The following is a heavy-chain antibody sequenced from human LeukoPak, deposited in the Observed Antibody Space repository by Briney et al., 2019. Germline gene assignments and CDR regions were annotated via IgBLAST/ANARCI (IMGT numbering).Heavy chain of an antibody. CDR2: IDPSGGST. D-gene: IGHD2-2*01. CDR3: ARGGCTSTSCYDY. V-gene: IGHV1-46*01. J-gene: IGHJ4*02. Sequence: ASVKVSCKASGYTFTDYYMHWVRQAPGQGLEWMGIIDPSGGSTNYAQKFQGRVTMTRDTSTSTVYMELSSLRSDDTAVYYCARGGCTSTSCYDYRGKGSLVTVSS. CDR1: GYTFTDYY.